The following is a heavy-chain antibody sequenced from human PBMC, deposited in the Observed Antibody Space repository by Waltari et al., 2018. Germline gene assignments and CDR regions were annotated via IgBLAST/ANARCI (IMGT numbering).Heavy chain of an antibody. D-gene: IGHD2-2*03. CDR2: IYHAGDT. V-gene: IGHV4-38-2*01. CDR3: SRQVLGYCTSAACRRLES. Sequence: QVQLQESGPGLVTPSETLSLTCDVSGYSINSGYYRGWIRQSPGKGLEWIATIYHAGDTFYNPSLKSRVTISMDTSKNQFSLKLNSVTAADTAVYFCSRQVLGYCTSAACRRLESWGQGTLVTVSS. CDR1: GYSINSGYY. J-gene: IGHJ4*02.